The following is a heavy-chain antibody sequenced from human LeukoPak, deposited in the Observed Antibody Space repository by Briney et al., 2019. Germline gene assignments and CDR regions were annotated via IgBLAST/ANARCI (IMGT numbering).Heavy chain of an antibody. D-gene: IGHD1-26*01. Sequence: ASVKVSCKASGYTLTSYGISWVRQAPGQGLEWMGWISAYDGNTNYAQKLQGRVTMTTDTYTSTAYMELRSLRSDDTAVYYCAREFSRVGATKKEWNFDYWGQGTLVTVSS. J-gene: IGHJ4*02. V-gene: IGHV1-18*01. CDR1: GYTLTSYG. CDR2: ISAYDGNT. CDR3: AREFSRVGATKKEWNFDY.